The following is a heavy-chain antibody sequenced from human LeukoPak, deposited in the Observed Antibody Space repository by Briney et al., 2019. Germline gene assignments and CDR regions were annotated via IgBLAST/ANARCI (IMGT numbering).Heavy chain of an antibody. J-gene: IGHJ4*02. V-gene: IGHV3-66*01. CDR2: IYSGGSS. Sequence: GGSLRLSCAASGLTVGFKCMSWVRQAPGKGLEWVSIIYSGGSSYYTDSVKGRFTVSRDTSKNTLYLQMNSLRAEDTAVYYCATRPDGNDVPYFDYWGQGTLVTVSS. CDR3: ATRPDGNDVPYFDY. D-gene: IGHD5-12*01. CDR1: GLTVGFKC.